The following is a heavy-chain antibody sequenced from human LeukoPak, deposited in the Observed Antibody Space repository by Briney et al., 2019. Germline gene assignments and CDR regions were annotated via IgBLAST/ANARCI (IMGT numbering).Heavy chain of an antibody. CDR2: ISGSGGST. CDR1: GLTFNNFA. Sequence: GGSLRLSCAASGLTFNNFAMSWVRQAPGKGQEWVSTISGSGGSTFYADSVKGRFPISRDNSKNTLFLQMNSLRVEDTAIYYCAKAGSSGWSSSGGDYWGQGSLVTVSS. J-gene: IGHJ4*02. CDR3: AKAGSSGWSSSGGDY. D-gene: IGHD6-19*01. V-gene: IGHV3-23*01.